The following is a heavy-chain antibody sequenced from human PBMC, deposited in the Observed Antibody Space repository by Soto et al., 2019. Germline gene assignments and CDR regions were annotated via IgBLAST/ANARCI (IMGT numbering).Heavy chain of an antibody. CDR2: ITGNGGT. D-gene: IGHD3-22*01. CDR3: AKDAPGSGWLSDY. Sequence: GGSLRLSCAASGFTFRIYAMSWVRQAPGKGLEWVSTITGNGGTSYADFVRGRFTISRDNSKNTLYLQVNSLRAEDTAVYYCAKDAPGSGWLSDYWGQGTLVTVSS. J-gene: IGHJ4*02. CDR1: GFTFRIYA. V-gene: IGHV3-23*01.